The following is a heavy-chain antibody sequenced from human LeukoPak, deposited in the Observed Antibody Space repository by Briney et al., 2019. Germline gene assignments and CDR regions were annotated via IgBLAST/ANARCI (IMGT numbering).Heavy chain of an antibody. CDR1: GFTFSSYA. V-gene: IGHV3-23*01. CDR2: ISGSGGST. Sequence: GGSLRLSCAASGFTFSSYAMSWVRQAPGKGLEWVSVISGSGGSTYYADTVKGRFTISRDNSKNTLYLQMNSLRAEDTAVYYCAKATTVITPAFDIWGQGTMVTVSS. CDR3: AKATTVITPAFDI. J-gene: IGHJ3*02. D-gene: IGHD4-17*01.